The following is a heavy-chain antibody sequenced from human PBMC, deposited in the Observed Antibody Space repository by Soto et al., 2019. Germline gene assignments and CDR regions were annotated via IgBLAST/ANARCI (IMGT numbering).Heavy chain of an antibody. J-gene: IGHJ6*02. CDR2: ISYDGSNK. CDR1: GFTFSSYA. CDR3: ARDPGYYGSGSSSTTYYYYGMDV. V-gene: IGHV3-30-3*01. Sequence: VGSLRLSCAASGFTFSSYAMHWVRQAPGKGLEWVAVISYDGSNKYYADSVKGRFTISRDNSKNTLYLQMNSLRAEDTAVYYCARDPGYYGSGSSSTTYYYYGMDVWGQGTTVTVYS. D-gene: IGHD3-10*01.